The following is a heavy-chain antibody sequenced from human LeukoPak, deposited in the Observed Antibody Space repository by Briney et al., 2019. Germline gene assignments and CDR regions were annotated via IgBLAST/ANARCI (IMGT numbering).Heavy chain of an antibody. V-gene: IGHV3-73*01. CDR2: IRSKADT. CDR3: ARLRAARTESYFYYGMDV. Sequence: GGSLELSCAAPGFTFSGSAIHWVRQASGRGLEWVGRIRSKADTAYAASVKGRFTISRDDSRNTAYLQMNSLQTEDTAVYYCARLRAARTESYFYYGMDVWGQGTTVTVSS. D-gene: IGHD6-6*01. J-gene: IGHJ6*02. CDR1: GFTFSGSA.